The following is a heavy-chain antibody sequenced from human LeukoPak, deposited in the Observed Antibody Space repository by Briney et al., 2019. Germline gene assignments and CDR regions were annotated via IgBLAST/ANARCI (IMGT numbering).Heavy chain of an antibody. D-gene: IGHD6-13*01. J-gene: IGHJ4*02. CDR2: ISAYNGST. Sequence: ASVKVSCKASGYTFTSYGISWVRQAPGQGLEWMGWISAYNGSTNYAQKLQGRVTMTTDTSTSTAYMELRSLRSDDTAVYYCAREMGSSWYWPLDYWGQGTLVTVSS. CDR1: GYTFTSYG. V-gene: IGHV1-18*01. CDR3: AREMGSSWYWPLDY.